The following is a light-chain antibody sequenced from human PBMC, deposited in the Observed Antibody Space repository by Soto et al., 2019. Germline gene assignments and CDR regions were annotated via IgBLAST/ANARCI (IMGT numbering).Light chain of an antibody. CDR1: QSISSW. CDR2: DAS. V-gene: IGKV1-5*01. J-gene: IGKJ4*01. Sequence: DIQMTQSPSTLSASVGDRVTITCRASQSISSWLAWYQQKPGKAPKLLIYDASSLESGVPSRFSGSGSGTEFTLTSSSLQPDDFATYYCQQYNSVLTFGGGTKVEIK. CDR3: QQYNSVLT.